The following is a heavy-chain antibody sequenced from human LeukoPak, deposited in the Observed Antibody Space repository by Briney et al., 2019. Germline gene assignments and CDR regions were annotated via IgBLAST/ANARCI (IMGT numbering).Heavy chain of an antibody. J-gene: IGHJ4*02. CDR2: IIPIFGTA. V-gene: IGHV1-69*05. D-gene: IGHD2-21*02. CDR1: GGTFSSYA. CDR3: ARDPRGDRSYFDY. Sequence: GASVKVSCKASGGTFSSYAISWVRQAPGQGLEWMGGIIPIFGTANYAQKFQGRVTITTDESTSTAYMELSSLRSEDTAVYYCARDPRGDRSYFDYWGQGTLVTVSS.